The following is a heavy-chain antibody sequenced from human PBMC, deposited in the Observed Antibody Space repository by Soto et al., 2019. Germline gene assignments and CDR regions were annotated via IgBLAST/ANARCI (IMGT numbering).Heavy chain of an antibody. CDR1: GFTFSNYA. CDR3: AKGEGGSCFSSSDY. J-gene: IGHJ4*02. Sequence: EVQLLESGGGLVQPGGSLRLSCAASGFTFSNYAMSWVRQAPEKGLEWVSSISDSAAGTYYADSVKGRFTISRDSSKNTVYLQMSSLRVEDASLYFCAKGEGGSCFSSSDYWGQGILVTVFS. V-gene: IGHV3-23*01. D-gene: IGHD2-15*01. CDR2: ISDSAAGT.